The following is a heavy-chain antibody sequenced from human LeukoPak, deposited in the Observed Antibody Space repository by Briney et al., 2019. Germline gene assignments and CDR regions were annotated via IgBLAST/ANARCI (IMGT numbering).Heavy chain of an antibody. D-gene: IGHD3-22*01. CDR2: IYHSGST. J-gene: IGHJ4*02. CDR3: ARGVGYYDSSGYLVY. V-gene: IGHV4-38-2*02. CDR1: GYSISSGYY. Sequence: SETLSLTCTVSGYSISSGYYWGWIRQPPGKGLEWIGSIYHSGSTYYNPSLKSRVTISVDTSKNQFSLKLSSVTAADTAVYYCARGVGYYDSSGYLVYWGQGTLVTVSS.